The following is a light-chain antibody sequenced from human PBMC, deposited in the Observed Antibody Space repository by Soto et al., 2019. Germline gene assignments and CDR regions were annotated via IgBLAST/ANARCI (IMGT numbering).Light chain of an antibody. V-gene: IGKV1-5*03. CDR2: XAS. CDR3: QQYRSYWT. CDR1: HSITKW. Sequence: DIQMTQAPSTLSSSVGDRVTSTXRASHSITKWLTWFQQKTGKATKXXIYXASSLQNGVPSRFSGSGSGTEFTITISSLQPDDLATYFCQQYRSYWTFGQGTKVDIK. J-gene: IGKJ1*01.